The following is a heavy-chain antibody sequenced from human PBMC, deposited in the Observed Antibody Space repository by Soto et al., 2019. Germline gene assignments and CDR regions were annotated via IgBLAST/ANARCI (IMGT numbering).Heavy chain of an antibody. CDR2: INPNSGGT. CDR3: ARGGCSGCSCYNEP. Sequence: GASVEVSCKASGYTFTGYYMHWVRQAPGQGLEWMGWINPNSGGTNYAQKFQGRVTMTRDTSISTAYMELSRLRSDDTAVYYCARGGCSGCSCYNEPWGQGTLVTVSS. J-gene: IGHJ5*02. CDR1: GYTFTGYY. D-gene: IGHD2-15*01. V-gene: IGHV1-2*02.